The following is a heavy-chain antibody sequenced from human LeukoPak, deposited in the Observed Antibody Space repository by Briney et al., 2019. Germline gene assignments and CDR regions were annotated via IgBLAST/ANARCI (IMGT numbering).Heavy chain of an antibody. Sequence: SETLSLTCTVSGGSISSYYWSWIRQPPGKGLEWIGYIYYSGSTNYNPSLKSRVTISVDTSKNQFSLKLSSVTAADTAVYYCARGDGYNYPPYFDYWGQGTLVTVSS. V-gene: IGHV4-59*01. CDR3: ARGDGYNYPPYFDY. J-gene: IGHJ4*02. CDR1: GGSISSYY. D-gene: IGHD5-24*01. CDR2: IYYSGST.